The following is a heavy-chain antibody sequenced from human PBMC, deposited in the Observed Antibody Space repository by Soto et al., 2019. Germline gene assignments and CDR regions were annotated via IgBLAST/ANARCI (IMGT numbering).Heavy chain of an antibody. J-gene: IGHJ5*01. CDR2: IYFSGRN. CDR1: GGSISSHSHY. D-gene: IGHD3-10*01. CDR3: AGFLYYYGSGSYPQGPYSWFDS. V-gene: IGHV4-39*01. Sequence: ETLSLTCSVSGGSISSHSHYWGWIRQPPGKGLEWIGSIYFSGRNYYNTSLKSRVIMSADMSKNQFSLNLTSVTAADTAVYFCAGFLYYYGSGSYPQGPYSWFDSWGQGTLVTVSS.